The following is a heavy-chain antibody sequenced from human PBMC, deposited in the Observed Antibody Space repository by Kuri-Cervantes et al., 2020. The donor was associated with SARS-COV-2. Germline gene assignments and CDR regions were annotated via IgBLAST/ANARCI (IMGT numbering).Heavy chain of an antibody. CDR3: ARHERTVGFGDYIRWLDP. J-gene: IGHJ5*02. Sequence: ASVKVSCKASGYTFTSYYMHWVRQAPGQGLEWMGIINPSGGSTSYAQKFQGRVTMTRDTSTSTVYMALSSLRSEDTAVYYCARHERTVGFGDYIRWLDPWGQGTLVTVSS. CDR1: GYTFTSYY. CDR2: INPSGGST. V-gene: IGHV1-46*01. D-gene: IGHD4-17*01.